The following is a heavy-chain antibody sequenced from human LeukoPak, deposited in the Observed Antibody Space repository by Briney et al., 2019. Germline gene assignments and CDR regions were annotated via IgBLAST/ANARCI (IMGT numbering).Heavy chain of an antibody. CDR3: VRGDQEASEPAFDY. V-gene: IGHV3-48*02. J-gene: IGHJ4*02. CDR1: GFTFSSYS. Sequence: GGSLRLSCAASGFTFSSYSMNWVRKAPGKGLEWVSYISSGGSTIYYADSVRGRFTISRDTAKNSLYLEMNSLRDEDMAMYYCVRGDQEASEPAFDYWGQGTLVTVSS. CDR2: ISSGGSTI. D-gene: IGHD1-14*01.